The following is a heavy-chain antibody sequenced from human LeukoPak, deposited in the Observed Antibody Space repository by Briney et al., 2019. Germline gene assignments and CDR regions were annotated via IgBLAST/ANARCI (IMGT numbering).Heavy chain of an antibody. Sequence: SVKASCKASGGTFNSYAISWVRQAPGQGLEWMGGIIPIFGTANYAQKFQGRVAITADESTSTAYMELSSLRSEDTAVYYCASSAVHGDAFDIWGQGTMVTVSS. V-gene: IGHV1-69*01. D-gene: IGHD6-25*01. CDR3: ASSAVHGDAFDI. J-gene: IGHJ3*02. CDR2: IIPIFGTA. CDR1: GGTFNSYA.